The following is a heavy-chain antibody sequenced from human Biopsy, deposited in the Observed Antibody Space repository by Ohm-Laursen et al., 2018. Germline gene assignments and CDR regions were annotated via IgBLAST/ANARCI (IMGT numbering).Heavy chain of an antibody. CDR3: ARGSNEYGGLYFPH. Sequence: SDTLSLTCTVSGGSFTGHYWSWIRQPPGKGLEWIGHISHTGYTSYKSSLKSRVTISLDTSRKHFSLRLTSLAAAVTAVYYCARGSNEYGGLYFPHWGQGTLVTVSS. V-gene: IGHV4-59*11. D-gene: IGHD4-23*01. J-gene: IGHJ1*01. CDR1: GGSFTGHY. CDR2: ISHTGYT.